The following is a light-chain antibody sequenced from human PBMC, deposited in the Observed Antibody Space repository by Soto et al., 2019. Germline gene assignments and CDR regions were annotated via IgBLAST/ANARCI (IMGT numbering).Light chain of an antibody. V-gene: IGLV2-23*01. Sequence: QSALTQPASVSGSPGPSITISCTRSSTDFENYNLVSWYQHCPDKAPKLIIYEGTKRPSEISDRVSGSESDTTASLIISGVQPEDEADYYCSSYAGSSARVVFGGGTKLTVL. CDR2: EGT. CDR1: STDFENYNL. J-gene: IGLJ2*01. CDR3: SSYAGSSARVV.